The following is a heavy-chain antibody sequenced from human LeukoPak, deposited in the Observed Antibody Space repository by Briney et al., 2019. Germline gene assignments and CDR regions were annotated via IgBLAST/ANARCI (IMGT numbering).Heavy chain of an antibody. CDR3: ARDLKRRYYYGLGY. J-gene: IGHJ4*02. Sequence: ASVKVSRKASGYTFTGYYMHWVRQAPGQGLEWMGWINPNSGGTNYAQKFQGRVTMTRDTSISTAYMELSRLRSDDTAVYYCARDLKRRYYYGLGYWGQGTLVTVSS. D-gene: IGHD3-10*01. CDR2: INPNSGGT. V-gene: IGHV1-2*02. CDR1: GYTFTGYY.